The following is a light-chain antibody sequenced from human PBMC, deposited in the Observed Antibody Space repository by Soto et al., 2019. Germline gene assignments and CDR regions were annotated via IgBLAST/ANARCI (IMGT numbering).Light chain of an antibody. J-gene: IGKJ5*01. CDR3: QQFNSYPLT. Sequence: AIPLTQSPSSLSASVGDRVTITCRASQGISSALAWYQQKPGKTPKLLIYDASSLESGVPSSFSGSRSGTDFTLTISSLQPEDFATYYCQQFNSYPLTFGQGTRLEIK. CDR1: QGISSA. V-gene: IGKV1-13*02. CDR2: DAS.